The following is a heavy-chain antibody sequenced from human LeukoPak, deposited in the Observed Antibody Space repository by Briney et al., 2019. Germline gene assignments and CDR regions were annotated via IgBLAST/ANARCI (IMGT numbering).Heavy chain of an antibody. V-gene: IGHV1-46*01. Sequence: ASVKVSCKASGYIFTYYYIHWVRQAPGQGLEWMGVINPRDGGTTYLQRFQGRVAMTSDTSTSTVYMGLSSLRSEDTAVYYCAASNAAAGYYFDSWGQGALVTVSS. CDR1: GYIFTYYY. CDR3: AASNAAAGYYFDS. CDR2: INPRDGGT. D-gene: IGHD6-25*01. J-gene: IGHJ4*02.